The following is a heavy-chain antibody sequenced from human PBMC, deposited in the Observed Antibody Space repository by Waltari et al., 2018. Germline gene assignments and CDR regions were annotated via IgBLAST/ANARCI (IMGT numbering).Heavy chain of an antibody. D-gene: IGHD6-6*01. J-gene: IGHJ4*02. CDR3: ARLGGPALSPLVPAHFDY. V-gene: IGHV5-51*01. CDR1: GYSFTSYW. Sequence: EVQLVQSGAEVKKPGESLKISCKGSGYSFTSYWIGWVRQMPGKGLEWMGIIYPGDSYTRASPACQGQVTISADKSISTAYLQWSSLKASDTAMYYCARLGGPALSPLVPAHFDYWGQGTLVTVSS. CDR2: IYPGDSYT.